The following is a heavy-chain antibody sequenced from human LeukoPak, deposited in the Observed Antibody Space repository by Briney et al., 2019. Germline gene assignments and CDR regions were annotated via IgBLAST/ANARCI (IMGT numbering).Heavy chain of an antibody. D-gene: IGHD5-12*01. CDR2: IYYSGST. V-gene: IGHV4-39*01. CDR1: GGSISSSSYY. Sequence: SETLSLTCTVSGGSISSSSYYWGWIRQPPGKGLEWIGSIYYSGSTYYNPSLKSRVTISVDTSKNQFSLKLSSVTAADTAVYYCARLRGYSGYDLNYFGMDGWGQGTTVTVSS. CDR3: ARLRGYSGYDLNYFGMDG. J-gene: IGHJ6*02.